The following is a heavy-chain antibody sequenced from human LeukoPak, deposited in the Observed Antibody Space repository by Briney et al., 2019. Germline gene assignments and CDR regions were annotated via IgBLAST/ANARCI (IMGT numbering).Heavy chain of an antibody. J-gene: IGHJ4*02. CDR1: GGSFSGYY. D-gene: IGHD6-19*01. V-gene: IGHV4-34*01. Sequence: TTSETLSLTCAVYGGSFSGYYWSWIRQPPGKGLEWIGEINHSGSTYYNPSLKSRVTISVDTSKNQFSLKLSSVTAADTAVYYCARAFGVAVAGKVDYWGQGTLVTVSS. CDR2: INHSGST. CDR3: ARAFGVAVAGKVDY.